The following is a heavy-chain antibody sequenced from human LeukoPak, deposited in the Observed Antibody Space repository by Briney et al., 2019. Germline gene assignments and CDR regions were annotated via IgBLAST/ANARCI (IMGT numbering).Heavy chain of an antibody. CDR1: GFSFSDYG. CDR3: ARDPEYYYGSGRGY. Sequence: GGSLRLSCAASGFSFSDYGMHWVRQAPVKGLEWVAVLSYDGTNKYYADSVKGRFTISRDNAKNSLYLQMNSLRAEDTAVYYCARDPEYYYGSGRGYWGQGTLVTVSS. V-gene: IGHV3-30*03. D-gene: IGHD3-10*01. J-gene: IGHJ4*02. CDR2: LSYDGTNK.